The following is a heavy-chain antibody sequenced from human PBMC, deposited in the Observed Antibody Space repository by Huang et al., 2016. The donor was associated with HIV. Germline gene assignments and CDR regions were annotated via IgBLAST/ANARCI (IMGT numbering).Heavy chain of an antibody. Sequence: VESGGRSVQPGGSIKLSCVGSTFTFGAYWMSWVRQPAGKGLEWVANIKKDESEKYYVDSGKGRFNISRDNARKVLFLEMDDLRVEDTAIYFCATKTAGMDIWGQGTTVTVSS. CDR3: ATKTAGMDI. V-gene: IGHV3-7*01. J-gene: IGHJ6*02. D-gene: IGHD1-7*01. CDR1: TFTFGAYW. CDR2: IKKDESEK.